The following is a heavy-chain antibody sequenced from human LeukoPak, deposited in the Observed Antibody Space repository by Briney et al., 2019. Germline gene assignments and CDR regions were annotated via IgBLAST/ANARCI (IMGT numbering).Heavy chain of an antibody. CDR1: GGSFSGYY. V-gene: IGHV4-34*01. Sequence: SETLSLTCAVYGGSFSGYYWSWIRQPPGKGLEWIEEINHSGSTNYNPSLKSRVTISVDTSKNQFSLKLSSVTAADTAVYYCARGRSSIAARPLRNWFDPWGQGTLVTVSS. D-gene: IGHD6-6*01. CDR3: ARGRSSIAARPLRNWFDP. CDR2: INHSGST. J-gene: IGHJ5*02.